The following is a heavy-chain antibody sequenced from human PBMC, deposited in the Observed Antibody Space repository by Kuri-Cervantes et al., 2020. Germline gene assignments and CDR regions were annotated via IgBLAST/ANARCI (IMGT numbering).Heavy chain of an antibody. Sequence: ASVKVSCKASGYTFTSYAMHWVRQAPGQRLEWMGWINAGNGNTKYSQKFQGRVTITRDTSASTAYMELSSLRSEDTAVYYCARGPPGGATTFLDYWGQGTLVTVSS. D-gene: IGHD5-12*01. CDR1: GYTFTSYA. CDR2: INAGNGNT. CDR3: ARGPPGGATTFLDY. V-gene: IGHV1-3*01. J-gene: IGHJ4*02.